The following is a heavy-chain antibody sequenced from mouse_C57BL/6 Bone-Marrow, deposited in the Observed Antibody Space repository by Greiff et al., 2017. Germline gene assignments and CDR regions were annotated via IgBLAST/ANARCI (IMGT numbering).Heavy chain of an antibody. D-gene: IGHD4-1*01. CDR3: ALTGTYYFDY. V-gene: IGHV2-2*01. Sequence: QVQLQQSGPGLVQPSQSLSITCTVSGFSLTSYGVHWVRQSPGKGLEWLGVIWSGGSTDYNAAFISRLSISKDNSKSQVFFKMNSLQADDTAIYDCALTGTYYFDYWGQGTTLTVSS. CDR1: GFSLTSYG. CDR2: IWSGGST. J-gene: IGHJ2*01.